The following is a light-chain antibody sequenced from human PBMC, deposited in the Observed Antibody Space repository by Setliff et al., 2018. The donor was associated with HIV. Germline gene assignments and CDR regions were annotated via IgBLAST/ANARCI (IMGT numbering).Light chain of an antibody. Sequence: QSALAQPASVSGSPGQSITISCNGTSSDLGSYNLVSWYQEPPGKVPKLIIYEVSKRSSGLSYRFSGSKSGNTASLTIVGLQPEDEADYYCCSYAGSSLVFGTGTKVTVL. CDR1: SSDLGSYNL. CDR3: CSYAGSSLV. V-gene: IGLV2-23*02. J-gene: IGLJ1*01. CDR2: EVS.